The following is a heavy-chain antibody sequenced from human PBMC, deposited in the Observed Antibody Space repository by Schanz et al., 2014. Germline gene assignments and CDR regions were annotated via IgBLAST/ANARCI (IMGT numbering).Heavy chain of an antibody. J-gene: IGHJ4*02. D-gene: IGHD5-18*01. Sequence: QVRLVQSGAEVKKPGSSVTVSCKASGDTLSSYGISWVRQAPGQGLEWMGRIIPNLGSANYAQKFQGRVTMTRDTSTSTVYMELSSLRSEDTAVYYCARDRVYSYGLPADYWGQGTLVTVSS. CDR2: IIPNLGSA. CDR1: GDTLSSYG. CDR3: ARDRVYSYGLPADY. V-gene: IGHV1-69*04.